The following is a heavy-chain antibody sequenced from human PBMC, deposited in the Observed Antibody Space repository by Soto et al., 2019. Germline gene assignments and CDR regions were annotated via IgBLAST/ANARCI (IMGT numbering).Heavy chain of an antibody. CDR3: AIDGRDYRSRASPIDV. Sequence: QVQLVQSGAEVKKPGSSVKVSCKASGDTFSSYAISWVRQAPGQGLEWMGGIIPILGTANYAQKFQGRVTITADESTSTTYLELISLRSEDTAVYYCAIDGRDYRSRASPIDVWGQGTTVTVS. J-gene: IGHJ6*02. CDR1: GDTFSSYA. D-gene: IGHD3-16*01. CDR2: IIPILGTA. V-gene: IGHV1-69*01.